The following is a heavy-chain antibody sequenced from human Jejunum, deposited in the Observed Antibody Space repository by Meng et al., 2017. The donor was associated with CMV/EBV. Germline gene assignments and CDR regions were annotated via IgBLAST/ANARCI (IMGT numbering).Heavy chain of an antibody. Sequence: SCVGSGFTLGNFWMTWVRQAPGKGLDWVASINQAGSEKYYADSVKGRFTISRDNAKSSMVLQMDSLRAEDTGLYYCVGGGLQYFDYWGQGTMVTVSS. CDR2: INQAGSEK. J-gene: IGHJ4*02. CDR1: GFTLGNFW. V-gene: IGHV3-7*01. D-gene: IGHD2-15*01. CDR3: VGGGLQYFDY.